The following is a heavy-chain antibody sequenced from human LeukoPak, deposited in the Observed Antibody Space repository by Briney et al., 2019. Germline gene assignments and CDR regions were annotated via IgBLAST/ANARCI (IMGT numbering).Heavy chain of an antibody. CDR3: AKDTYSSSLTGFDY. CDR2: ISWNSNSF. J-gene: IGHJ4*02. Sequence: GGSLRLSCAASGFTFSSYGMHWVRQAPGKGLEWVSGISWNSNSFGYADSVKGRFTISRDNPKNSLYLQMNSLRPEDTALYYCAKDTYSSSLTGFDYWGQGTLVTVSS. CDR1: GFTFSSYG. V-gene: IGHV3-9*01. D-gene: IGHD6-6*01.